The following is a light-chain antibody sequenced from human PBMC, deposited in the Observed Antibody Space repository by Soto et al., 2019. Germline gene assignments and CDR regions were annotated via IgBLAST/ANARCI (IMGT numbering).Light chain of an antibody. CDR3: QQTYSTPYT. CDR2: TAG. V-gene: IGKV1-39*01. Sequence: IQMTQSPPSLSASVGDRVTITCRASQRITTYLNWYQQKPGNAPKLLITTAGTLQRGVPSRFSGSGSGTDFTLTITSLQREDFATYFCQQTYSTPYTFGQGTKLEIK. J-gene: IGKJ2*01. CDR1: QRITTY.